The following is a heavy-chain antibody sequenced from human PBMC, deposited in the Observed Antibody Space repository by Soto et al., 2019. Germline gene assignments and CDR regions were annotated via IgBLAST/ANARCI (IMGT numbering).Heavy chain of an antibody. D-gene: IGHD2-8*01. CDR3: ALGYCTNGVCPSYYYYGMDV. CDR2: INHSGST. V-gene: IGHV4-34*01. J-gene: IGHJ6*02. CDR1: GGSFSGYY. Sequence: SETLSLTCAVYGGSFSGYYWSWIRQPPGKGLEWIGEINHSGSTNYNPSLKSRVTISVDTSKNQFSLKLSSVTAADTAVYYCALGYCTNGVCPSYYYYGMDVWGQGTTVTVS.